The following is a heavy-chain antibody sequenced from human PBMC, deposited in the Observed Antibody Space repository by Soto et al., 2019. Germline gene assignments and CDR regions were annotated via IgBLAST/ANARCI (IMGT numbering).Heavy chain of an antibody. D-gene: IGHD3-22*01. CDR2: ISGSGGST. CDR1: GFTFSSYA. Sequence: EVQLLESGGGLVQPGGSLRLSCAASGFTFSSYAMSWVPQAPGKGLEWVPAISGSGGSTYYADSVKGRFTISRDNSKNTLYLQMNSLRAEDTAVYYCAKLYYYDSSGFDYWGQGTLVTVSS. V-gene: IGHV3-23*01. J-gene: IGHJ4*02. CDR3: AKLYYYDSSGFDY.